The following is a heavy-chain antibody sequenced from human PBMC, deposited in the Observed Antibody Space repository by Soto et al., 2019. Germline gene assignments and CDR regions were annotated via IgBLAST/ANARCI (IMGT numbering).Heavy chain of an antibody. Sequence: GGSLRLSCAASGFTFSSYSMNWVRQAPGKGLEWVSSISSSSSYIYYADSVKGRFTISRDNAKNSLYLQMNSLKAEDTAVYYCARDLTLVPGEFVFVFYYYYYYMDVWGKGTTVTVSS. CDR3: ARDLTLVPGEFVFVFYYYYYYMDV. J-gene: IGHJ6*03. D-gene: IGHD3-10*01. V-gene: IGHV3-21*01. CDR1: GFTFSSYS. CDR2: ISSSSSYI.